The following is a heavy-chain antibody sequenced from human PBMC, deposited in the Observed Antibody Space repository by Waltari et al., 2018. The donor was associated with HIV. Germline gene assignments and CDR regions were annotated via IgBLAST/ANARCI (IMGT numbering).Heavy chain of an antibody. CDR2: INTDETIR. V-gene: IGHV3-74*01. CDR1: GSTFSNYW. J-gene: IGHJ6*02. Sequence: VQLVESGGDLAQPGGSLRLSCVASGSTFSNYWMHWVRQVPGKSLVWVARINTDETIRTYAENVKGRFTISRDNGKNTLYLQMNSLRVEDTAVYYCVSSGLDVWGQGTTVNVSS. CDR3: VSSGLDV.